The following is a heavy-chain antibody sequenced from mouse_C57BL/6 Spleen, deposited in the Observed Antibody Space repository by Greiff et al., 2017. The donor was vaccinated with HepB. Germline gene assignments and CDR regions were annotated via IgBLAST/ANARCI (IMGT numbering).Heavy chain of an antibody. CDR2: IRSKSNNYAT. CDR1: GFSFNTYA. D-gene: IGHD2-3*01. Sequence: EVMLVESGGGLVQPKGSLKLSCAASGFSFNTYAMNWVRQAPGKGLEWVARIRSKSNNYATYYADSVKDRFTISRDDSESMLYLQMYNLKTEDTAMYYCVIGYSYYFDYWGQGTTLTVSS. CDR3: VIGYSYYFDY. V-gene: IGHV10-1*01. J-gene: IGHJ2*01.